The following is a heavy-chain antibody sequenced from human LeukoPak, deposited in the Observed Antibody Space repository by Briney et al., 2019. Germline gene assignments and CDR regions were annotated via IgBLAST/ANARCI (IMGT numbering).Heavy chain of an antibody. Sequence: GRSLRLSCAASGFTFSSYGMHWVRQAPGKGLEWVAVIWYDGSNKYYADSVKGRFTITRDNSKNTLYLQMNSLRAEDTAVYYCARGIAAAGTGFDPWGQGTLVTVSS. CDR1: GFTFSSYG. J-gene: IGHJ5*02. CDR2: IWYDGSNK. CDR3: ARGIAAAGTGFDP. D-gene: IGHD6-13*01. V-gene: IGHV3-33*01.